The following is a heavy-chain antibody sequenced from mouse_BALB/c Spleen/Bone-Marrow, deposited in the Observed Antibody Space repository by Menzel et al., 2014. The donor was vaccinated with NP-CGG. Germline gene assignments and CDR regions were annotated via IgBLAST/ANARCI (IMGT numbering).Heavy chain of an antibody. CDR3: ARRVWSRGGDY. J-gene: IGHJ4*01. CDR2: ISNVCST. D-gene: IGHD2-10*02. V-gene: IGHV5-12-2*01. Sequence: EVKLVESGGGLVQPGGSLKLSCAASGFTFSSYTMSWVRQTPEKRLEWVAYISNVCSTYYPDTVKGRFTISRDNAKNTLYLQMSSLKSEDTAMYYCARRVWSRGGDYWGQGTSVTVSS. CDR1: GFTFSSYT.